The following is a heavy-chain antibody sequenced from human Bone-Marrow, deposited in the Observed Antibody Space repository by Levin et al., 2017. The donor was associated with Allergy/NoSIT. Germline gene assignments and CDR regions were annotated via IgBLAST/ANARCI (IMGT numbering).Heavy chain of an antibody. V-gene: IGHV3-21*01. D-gene: IGHD2-2*01. CDR3: ARVVVVVPAAMVGWFDP. J-gene: IGHJ5*02. CDR2: ISSSSSYI. CDR1: GFTFSSYS. Sequence: GESLKISCAASGFTFSSYSMNWVRQAPGKGLEWVSSISSSSSYIYYADSVKGRFTISRDNAKNSLYLQMNSLRAEDTAVYYCARVVVVVPAAMVGWFDPWGQGTLVTVSS.